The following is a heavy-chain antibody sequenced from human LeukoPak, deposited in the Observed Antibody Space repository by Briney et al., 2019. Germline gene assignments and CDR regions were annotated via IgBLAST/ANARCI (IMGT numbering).Heavy chain of an antibody. J-gene: IGHJ6*03. CDR2: IIPIFGTA. CDR3: ARAKGGGYYDSSGYYFVMDV. Sequence: SVKVSCKASGGTFSSYAISWVRQAPGQGLEWMGGIIPIFGTANYAQKFQGRVTITADGSTSTAYMELSSLRSEDTAVYYCARAKGGGYYDSSGYYFVMDVWGKGTTVTISS. D-gene: IGHD3-22*01. CDR1: GGTFSSYA. V-gene: IGHV1-69*13.